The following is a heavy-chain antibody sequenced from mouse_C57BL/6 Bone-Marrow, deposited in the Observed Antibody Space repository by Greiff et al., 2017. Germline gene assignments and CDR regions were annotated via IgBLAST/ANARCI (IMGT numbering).Heavy chain of an antibody. CDR2: ISDGGSYT. CDR1: GFTFSSYA. V-gene: IGHV5-4*01. J-gene: IGHJ4*01. Sequence: EVQLVEPGGGLVKPGGSLKLSCAASGFTFSSYAMSWVRQTPEQRLAWVATISDGGSYTYYPDNVKGRFTISRDNAKNNLYLQMSHLKSEDTAMYYCARDGYPMDYWGQGTSVTVSS. CDR3: ARDGYPMDY. D-gene: IGHD1-2*01.